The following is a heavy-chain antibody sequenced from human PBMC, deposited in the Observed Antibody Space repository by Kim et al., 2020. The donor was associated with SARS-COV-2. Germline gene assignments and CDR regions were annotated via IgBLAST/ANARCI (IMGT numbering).Heavy chain of an antibody. CDR3: ARDGCSGGSCYPDVFDI. D-gene: IGHD2-15*01. CDR2: ISSSSSYI. Sequence: GGSLRLSCAASGFTFSSYSMNWVRQAPGKGPEWVSSISSSSSYIYYADSVKGRFTISRDNAKNSLYLQMNSLRAEDTAVYYCARDGCSGGSCYPDVFDIWGQGTMVTVSS. J-gene: IGHJ3*02. CDR1: GFTFSSYS. V-gene: IGHV3-21*01.